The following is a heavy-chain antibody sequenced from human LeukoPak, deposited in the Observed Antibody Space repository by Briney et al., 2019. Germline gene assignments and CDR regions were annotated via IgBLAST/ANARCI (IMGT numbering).Heavy chain of an antibody. CDR3: ARRNCSSTSCYTLDY. CDR1: GFTFSSYS. CDR2: ISSSSGYI. D-gene: IGHD2-2*02. Sequence: GGSLRLSCAASGFTFSSYSMNWVRQAPGKGLEWVSSISSSSGYIYYADSVKGRFTISRDNAKDSLYLQMNSLRAEDTAVYYCARRNCSSTSCYTLDYWGQGTLVTVSS. V-gene: IGHV3-21*01. J-gene: IGHJ4*02.